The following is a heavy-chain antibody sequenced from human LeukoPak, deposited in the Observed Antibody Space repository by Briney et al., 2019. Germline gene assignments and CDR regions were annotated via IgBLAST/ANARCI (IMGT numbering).Heavy chain of an antibody. CDR3: ARGTFPIAARLTYRSFDY. D-gene: IGHD6-6*01. CDR1: GGSFSGYY. Sequence: SETLSLTCAVYGGSFSGYYWSWIRQPPGKGLEWIGEINHSGSTNYNPSLKSRVTISVDTSKNQFSLKLSSVTAADTAVYYCARGTFPIAARLTYRSFDYWGQGTLVTVSS. V-gene: IGHV4-34*01. CDR2: INHSGST. J-gene: IGHJ4*02.